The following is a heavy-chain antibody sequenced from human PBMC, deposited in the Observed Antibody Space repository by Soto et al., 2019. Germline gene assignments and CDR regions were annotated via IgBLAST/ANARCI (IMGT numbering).Heavy chain of an antibody. J-gene: IGHJ6*03. CDR3: ARDPRYCSGGNCYSSYYYYYLDV. V-gene: IGHV3-48*01. Sequence: GGSLRLSCAASGFIFSSYSMNWVRQAPGKGLEWVSYISSSSDTIYYADSVKGRFTISRDNAKNSLYLQMNSLRAEDTAVYYCARDPRYCSGGNCYSSYYYYYLDVWGIGTTVTVSS. D-gene: IGHD2-15*01. CDR2: ISSSSDTI. CDR1: GFIFSSYS.